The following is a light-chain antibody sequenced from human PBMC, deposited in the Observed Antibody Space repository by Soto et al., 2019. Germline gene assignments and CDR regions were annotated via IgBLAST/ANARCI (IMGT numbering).Light chain of an antibody. Sequence: EIVMTQSPATLSGSPGEGASLSCRASQSVRSNLAWYQQKPGQAPRLLIFGASTRATGIPARFSGSGSGTEFTLTISSLQSEDFAVYYCQQYNKWPPITFGQGTRLEIK. CDR2: GAS. CDR3: QQYNKWPPIT. J-gene: IGKJ5*01. V-gene: IGKV3-15*01. CDR1: QSVRSN.